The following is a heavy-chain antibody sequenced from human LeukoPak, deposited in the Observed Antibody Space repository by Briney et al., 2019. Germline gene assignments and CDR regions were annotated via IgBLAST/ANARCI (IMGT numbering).Heavy chain of an antibody. Sequence: GGSLRLSCAASGFTFSSYGMHWVRQAPGKGLEWVAFIGYDESNKFYADSVKGRFTISRDISKNTLYLQMNSLRAEDMAVYYCARADYDTSGYYADYWGQGTLVTVSS. D-gene: IGHD3-22*01. CDR1: GFTFSSYG. V-gene: IGHV3-30*02. CDR3: ARADYDTSGYYADY. J-gene: IGHJ4*02. CDR2: IGYDESNK.